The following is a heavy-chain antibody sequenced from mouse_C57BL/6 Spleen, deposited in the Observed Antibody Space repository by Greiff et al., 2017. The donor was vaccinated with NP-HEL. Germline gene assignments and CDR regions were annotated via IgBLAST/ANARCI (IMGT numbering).Heavy chain of an antibody. CDR2: ISYDGSN. Sequence: EVQLQESGPGLVKPSQSLSLTCSVTGYSITSGYYWNWIRQFPGNKLEWMGYISYDGSNNYNPSLKNRISITRDTSKNQFFLKLNSVTTEDTATYYCAREGDPDGYYVGYFDVWGTGTTVTVSS. CDR1: GYSITSGYY. V-gene: IGHV3-6*01. D-gene: IGHD2-3*01. CDR3: AREGDPDGYYVGYFDV. J-gene: IGHJ1*03.